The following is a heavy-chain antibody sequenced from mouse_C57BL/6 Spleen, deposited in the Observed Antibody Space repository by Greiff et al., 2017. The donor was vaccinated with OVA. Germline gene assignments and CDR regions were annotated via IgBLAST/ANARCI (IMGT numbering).Heavy chain of an antibody. CDR1: GYTFTSYW. CDR3: ARYDYFYWYFDV. J-gene: IGHJ1*03. V-gene: IGHV1-53*01. Sequence: QVQLQQPGTELVKPGASVKLSCKASGYTFTSYWMHWVKQRPGQGLEWIGNINPSNGGTNYNEKFKSKATLTVDKSSSTAYMQLSSLTSEDSAVDYCARYDYFYWYFDVWGTGTTVTVSS. D-gene: IGHD2-4*01. CDR2: INPSNGGT.